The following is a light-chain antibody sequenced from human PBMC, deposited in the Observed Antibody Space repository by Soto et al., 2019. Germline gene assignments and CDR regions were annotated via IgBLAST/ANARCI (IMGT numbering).Light chain of an antibody. V-gene: IGLV2-11*01. CDR1: SSDV. CDR2: YVT. Sequence: QSALTQPRSVSGSPGQSVTISCIGTSSDVVSWYQQHPDKAPKLIIYYVTQRPSGVPDRFSASKSGNTASLTISGLQAEDEADSYCCSSAGGFTWVFGGGTKVTVL. J-gene: IGLJ3*02. CDR3: CSSAGGFTWV.